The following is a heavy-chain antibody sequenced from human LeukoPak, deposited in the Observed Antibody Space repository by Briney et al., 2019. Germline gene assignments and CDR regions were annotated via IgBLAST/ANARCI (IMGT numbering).Heavy chain of an antibody. CDR2: IYHSGST. Sequence: SETLSLTCAVSGGSISSGGYSWSWIRQPPGKGLEWIGYIYHSGSTYYNPSLKSRVTISVGRSKNQFSLKLSSVTAADTAVYYCARGRDFDYWGQGTLVTVSS. CDR3: ARGRDFDY. CDR1: GGSISSGGYS. J-gene: IGHJ4*02. V-gene: IGHV4-30-2*01.